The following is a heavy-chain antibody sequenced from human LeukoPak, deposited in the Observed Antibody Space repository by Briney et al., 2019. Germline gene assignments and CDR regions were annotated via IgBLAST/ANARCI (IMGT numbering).Heavy chain of an antibody. V-gene: IGHV3-15*01. CDR2: IKSKTDGGTT. Sequence: GGSLGLSCAASGFTFSNAWMSWVRQAPGKGLEWVGHIKSKTDGGTTDYAAPVKGRITISGDGSKNTLYLQMSSLKTEDTAMYYYTTLPEVLWAESCSVGSCYRDNRGQGTLVSVSS. CDR3: TTLPEVLWAESCSVGSCYRDN. J-gene: IGHJ4*02. CDR1: GFTFSNAW. D-gene: IGHD2-15*01.